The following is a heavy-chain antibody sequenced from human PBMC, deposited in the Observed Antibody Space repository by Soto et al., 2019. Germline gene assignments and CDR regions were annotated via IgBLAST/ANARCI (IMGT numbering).Heavy chain of an antibody. CDR2: IYHSGST. Sequence: SETLSLTCAVSGGSISSSNWWSWVRQPPGKGLEWIGEIYHSGSTNYNPSLKSRVTISVDKSENQFSLKLSSVTAADTAVYYCARGTIVVVPAAVDYYYGMDVWGQGTTVTVS. D-gene: IGHD2-2*01. CDR1: GGSISSSNW. V-gene: IGHV4-4*02. CDR3: ARGTIVVVPAAVDYYYGMDV. J-gene: IGHJ6*02.